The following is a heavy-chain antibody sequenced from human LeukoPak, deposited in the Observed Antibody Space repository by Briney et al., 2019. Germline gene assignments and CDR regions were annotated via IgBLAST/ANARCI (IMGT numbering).Heavy chain of an antibody. J-gene: IGHJ5*02. CDR3: ARQPPHSSSWIHNWFDP. D-gene: IGHD6-13*01. Sequence: SETLSLTCTVSGGSISSSSYYWGWVRQPPGTGLEWVGSIYYSGSTYYNPSLKSRVTISVDTSKNQFSLKLSSVTAADTAVYYCARQPPHSSSWIHNWFDPWGQGTLVTVSS. V-gene: IGHV4-39*01. CDR1: GGSISSSSYY. CDR2: IYYSGST.